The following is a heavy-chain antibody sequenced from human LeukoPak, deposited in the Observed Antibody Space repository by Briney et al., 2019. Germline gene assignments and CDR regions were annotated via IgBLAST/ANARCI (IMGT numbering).Heavy chain of an antibody. CDR1: GFTFSSYT. J-gene: IGHJ4*02. Sequence: GGSLRLSCAASGFTFSSYTMTWVRRAPGKGLEWVSSISTGSSYIYYADSVKGRFTISRDNAKSSLYLQMNSLRAEDTAVYYCANAWSDYDYWGQGTLVTVSS. CDR3: ANAWSDYDY. D-gene: IGHD3-3*01. CDR2: ISTGSSYI. V-gene: IGHV3-21*01.